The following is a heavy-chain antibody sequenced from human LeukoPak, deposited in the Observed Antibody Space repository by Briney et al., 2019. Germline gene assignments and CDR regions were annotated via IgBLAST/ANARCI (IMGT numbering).Heavy chain of an antibody. Sequence: SGRSLRLSCAASGFTFSTYWMNWVRQTPGKGLEWVASIKEDGSEKYYVDSVKGRFTISRDNAKNSLYLQMSSLRAEDTAVYYCAHYSSSSVPYYYYYMDVWGKGTTVTVSS. D-gene: IGHD6-6*01. J-gene: IGHJ6*03. CDR1: GFTFSTYW. CDR3: AHYSSSSVPYYYYYMDV. V-gene: IGHV3-7*01. CDR2: IKEDGSEK.